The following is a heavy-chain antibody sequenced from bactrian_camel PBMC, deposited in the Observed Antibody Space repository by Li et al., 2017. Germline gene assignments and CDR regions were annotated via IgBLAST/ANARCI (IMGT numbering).Heavy chain of an antibody. V-gene: IGHV3-2*01. CDR2: IYYDGTNT. Sequence: VQLVESGGGSVQSGGSLRLSCAASGYTYSSAYMTWVRQAPGKGLDWVSSIYYDGTNTYYADSVKGRFTISRDNAKNTLYLQLNSLKTEDTAMYYCAPECTWYGGSWHDFGYWGQGTQVTVS. D-gene: IGHD6*01. CDR1: GYTYSSAY. J-gene: IGHJ6*01. CDR3: APECTWYGGSWHDFGY.